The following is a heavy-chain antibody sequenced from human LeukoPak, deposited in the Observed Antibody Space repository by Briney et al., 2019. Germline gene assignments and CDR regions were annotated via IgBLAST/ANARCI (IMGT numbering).Heavy chain of an antibody. CDR1: GYTFTGYY. Sequence: ASVKVSCKASGYTFTGYYMHWVRQAPGQGLEWMGWINPNSGGTNYAQKSQDRVTMSRDTSISTAYMELSRLRSDDTAVYYCARDRRHYYDSSGYYYVRPLDYWGQGTLVTVSS. CDR3: ARDRRHYYDSSGYYYVRPLDY. D-gene: IGHD3-22*01. J-gene: IGHJ4*02. V-gene: IGHV1-2*02. CDR2: INPNSGGT.